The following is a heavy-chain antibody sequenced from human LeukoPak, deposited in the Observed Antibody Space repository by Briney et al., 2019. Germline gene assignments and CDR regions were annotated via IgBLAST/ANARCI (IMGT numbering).Heavy chain of an antibody. J-gene: IGHJ3*02. D-gene: IGHD1-26*01. CDR3: TRPGSYSTDDAFDI. CDR2: IRSKTNNYAT. Sequence: GGSLRLSCAVSGFTFSGSAMHWVRQASGKGLEWVGRIRSKTNNYATACAASVTGRFTIFRDDSKNTAYLQMDSLKIEDTAVYYCTRPGSYSTDDAFDIWGQGTMVTVSS. V-gene: IGHV3-73*01. CDR1: GFTFSGSA.